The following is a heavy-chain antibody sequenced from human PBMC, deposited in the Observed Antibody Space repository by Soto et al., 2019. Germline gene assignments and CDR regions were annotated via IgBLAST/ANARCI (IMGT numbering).Heavy chain of an antibody. J-gene: IGHJ4*02. Sequence: GGSLRLSCAASGFTFSSYWMTWVRQASGKGLEWVSNISHGGGERYYADSVKGRFTISRDNSKNTLYLQMNSLRAEDTAVYYCAKNPGYYYDSTGYHFDYWGQGTLVTVSS. D-gene: IGHD3-22*01. CDR2: ISHGGGER. V-gene: IGHV3-23*01. CDR3: AKNPGYYYDSTGYHFDY. CDR1: GFTFSSYW.